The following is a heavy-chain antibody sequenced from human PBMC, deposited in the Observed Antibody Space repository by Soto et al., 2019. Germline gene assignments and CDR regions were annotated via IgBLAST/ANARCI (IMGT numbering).Heavy chain of an antibody. J-gene: IGHJ5*02. V-gene: IGHV1-69*01. Sequence: QVQLVQSGAEVKKPGSSVKVSCKASGGTFSSYAISWVRQAPGQGLEWMGGIIPIFGTANYAQKFQGRVTITADESTSTAYMELSSLRSEDTAVYYCARDFILMVRGVIIDGYNWFDPWGQGTLVTVSS. CDR2: IIPIFGTA. CDR1: GGTFSSYA. CDR3: ARDFILMVRGVIIDGYNWFDP. D-gene: IGHD3-10*01.